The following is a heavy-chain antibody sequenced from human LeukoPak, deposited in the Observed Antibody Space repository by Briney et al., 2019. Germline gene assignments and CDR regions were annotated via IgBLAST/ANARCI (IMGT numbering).Heavy chain of an antibody. CDR2: ISYDGSNK. Sequence: GGSLRLSCAASGFTFSSYAMHWVRQAPGKGLEWVAVISYDGSNKYYADSVKGRFTISRDNSKNTLYLQMSSLRAEDTAVYYCAKDLRYSGSPRAFDFWGQGTMVTVSS. J-gene: IGHJ3*01. D-gene: IGHD1-26*01. CDR1: GFTFSSYA. V-gene: IGHV3-30*04. CDR3: AKDLRYSGSPRAFDF.